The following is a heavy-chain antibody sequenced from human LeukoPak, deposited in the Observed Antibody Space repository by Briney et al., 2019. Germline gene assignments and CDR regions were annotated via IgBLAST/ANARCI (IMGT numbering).Heavy chain of an antibody. Sequence: ASVKVSCKASGYTFTTKYIHWVRQAPGKGLEWMGWINPNTGGTQYAQKFQGRVTMTRDTSISTAYVELTSLRSDDTAVYYCARGAGSSWFDPWGQGTLVTVSS. CDR2: INPNTGGT. CDR1: GYTFTTKY. J-gene: IGHJ5*02. CDR3: ARGAGSSWFDP. D-gene: IGHD6-13*01. V-gene: IGHV1-2*02.